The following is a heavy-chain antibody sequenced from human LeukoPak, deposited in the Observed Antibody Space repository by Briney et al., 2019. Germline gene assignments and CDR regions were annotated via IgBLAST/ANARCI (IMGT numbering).Heavy chain of an antibody. CDR2: IYPGDSDT. J-gene: IGHJ4*02. CDR1: GYTFTTYY. D-gene: IGHD6-13*01. V-gene: IGHV5-51*01. Sequence: GESLKISCQGSGYTFTTYYINWVRQTPGKGLEWMGIIYPGDSDTRYSPSFQGQVTISADKSISTAYLQWSSLKASDTTIYYCASGSSYYYFDYWGQGTLVTVSS. CDR3: ASGSSYYYFDY.